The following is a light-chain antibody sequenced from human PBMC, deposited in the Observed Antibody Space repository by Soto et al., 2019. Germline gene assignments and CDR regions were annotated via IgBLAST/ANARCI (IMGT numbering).Light chain of an antibody. CDR2: GAS. Sequence: EIVMTQSPATLSVSPGERATLSCRASQSISSSLAWYQLKPGQAPRLLICGASTRATGIPARFSGSGSGTEFTVSLSSVQSEDFAVYYCQQYNDWRFTFGQGTKLEIK. V-gene: IGKV3-15*01. J-gene: IGKJ2*01. CDR1: QSISSS. CDR3: QQYNDWRFT.